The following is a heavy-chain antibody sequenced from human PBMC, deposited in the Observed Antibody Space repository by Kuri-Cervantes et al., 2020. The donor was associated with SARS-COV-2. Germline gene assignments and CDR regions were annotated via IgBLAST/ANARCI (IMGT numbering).Heavy chain of an antibody. Sequence: WVRQPPGKGLEWIGYIYHSGSTYYNPSLKSRVTISVDRSKNQFSLKLSSVTAADTAVYYCARVGYSSGRRDYWGQGTLVTVSS. J-gene: IGHJ4*02. CDR3: ARVGYSSGRRDY. D-gene: IGHD5-18*01. CDR2: IYHSGST. V-gene: IGHV4-30-2*01.